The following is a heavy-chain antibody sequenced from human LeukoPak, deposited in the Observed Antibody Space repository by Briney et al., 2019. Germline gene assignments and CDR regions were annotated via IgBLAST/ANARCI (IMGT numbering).Heavy chain of an antibody. V-gene: IGHV3-21*01. Sequence: GGSLRLSCAASGFTFSSYAMHWVRRAPGKGLEWVSSISSSSSYIYYADSVKGRFTISRDNAKNSLYLQMNSLRAEDTAVYYCAREGSSSFIDYWGQGTLVTVSS. J-gene: IGHJ4*02. CDR1: GFTFSSYA. D-gene: IGHD6-13*01. CDR2: ISSSSSYI. CDR3: AREGSSSFIDY.